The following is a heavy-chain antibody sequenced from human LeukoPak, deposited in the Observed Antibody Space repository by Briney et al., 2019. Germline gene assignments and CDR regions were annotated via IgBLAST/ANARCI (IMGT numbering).Heavy chain of an antibody. CDR3: ARTDSSGYYVVY. CDR2: IYYSGST. V-gene: IGHV4-31*03. J-gene: IGHJ4*02. D-gene: IGHD3-22*01. Sequence: SETLSLTCTVSGGSISSGDYYWSWIRQHPGEGLEWIGYIYYSGSTYYNPSLKSRVTISVDTSKNQFSLKLSSVTAADTAAYFCARTDSSGYYVVYWGQGTLVTVSS. CDR1: GGSISSGDYY.